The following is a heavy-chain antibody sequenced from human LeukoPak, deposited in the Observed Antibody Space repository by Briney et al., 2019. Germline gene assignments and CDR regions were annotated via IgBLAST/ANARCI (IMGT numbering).Heavy chain of an antibody. CDR3: ARNPYYYDSGSYYNSAFDI. CDR2: ISYTGIT. Sequence: SETLSLTCTVSGGSITSSRDYWDWIRQPPGKGLEWIGSISYTGITYYNPSLKSRVTISVDTSKNQFSLKLSSVTAADTAVYYCARNPYYYDSGSYYNSAFDIWGQGTLVTVSS. V-gene: IGHV4-39*01. D-gene: IGHD3-10*01. CDR1: GGSITSSRDY. J-gene: IGHJ3*02.